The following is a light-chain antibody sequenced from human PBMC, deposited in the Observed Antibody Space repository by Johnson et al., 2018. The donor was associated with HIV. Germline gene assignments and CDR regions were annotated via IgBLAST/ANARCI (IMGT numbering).Light chain of an antibody. J-gene: IGLJ1*01. V-gene: IGLV1-51*01. CDR1: SSNIGNNY. Sequence: TQPPSVSAAPGQKVTISCSGRSSNIGNNYVSWYQQLPGTAPKLLIYDNNKRPSGIPDRFSGSKSGTSATLGITGLQTGDEADYYCGTWDSSLTSYVFGAGTKVTVL. CDR2: DNN. CDR3: GTWDSSLTSYV.